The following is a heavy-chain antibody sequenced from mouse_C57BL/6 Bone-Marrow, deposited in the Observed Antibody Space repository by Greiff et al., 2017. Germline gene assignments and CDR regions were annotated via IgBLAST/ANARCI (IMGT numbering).Heavy chain of an antibody. Sequence: QVQLKQPGAELVKPGASVKMSCKASGYTFTSYWITWVKQRPGQGLEWIGDIYPTSGRTNYNEKFKSKAIMTVDTSSNTAYMQLRSLTSEDSAVFNCARSGPLGRSFDYWGQGTTLTVSS. J-gene: IGHJ2*01. CDR3: ARSGPLGRSFDY. D-gene: IGHD4-1*01. CDR2: IYPTSGRT. CDR1: GYTFTSYW. V-gene: IGHV1-55*01.